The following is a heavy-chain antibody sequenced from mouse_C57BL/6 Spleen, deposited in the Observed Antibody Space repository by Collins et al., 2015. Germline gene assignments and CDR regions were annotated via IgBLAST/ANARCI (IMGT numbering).Heavy chain of an antibody. Sequence: QIQLVQSGPELKKPGETVKISCKASGYTFTTYGMSWVKQAPGKGLKWMGWINAYSGVPTYADDFKGRFAFSLETSASTAYLQINNLKNEDTATYFCARHPNYWGQGTSVTVSS. J-gene: IGHJ4*01. V-gene: IGHV9-3*01. CDR3: ARHPNY. CDR1: GYTFTTYG. CDR2: INAYSGVP.